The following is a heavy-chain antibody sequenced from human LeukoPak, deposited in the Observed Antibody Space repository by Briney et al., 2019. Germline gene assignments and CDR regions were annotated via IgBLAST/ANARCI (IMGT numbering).Heavy chain of an antibody. Sequence: GGSLRLSCAASGFTVSSNYMSWVRQAPGKGPEWVAVIYSGGSTYYAASVKGRFTISRDNSKNTLDLQMNSLRAEDTDVYYCASLTTPKDYWGQGTLVTVSS. CDR1: GFTVSSNY. CDR3: ASLTTPKDY. J-gene: IGHJ4*02. CDR2: IYSGGST. D-gene: IGHD4-11*01. V-gene: IGHV3-53*01.